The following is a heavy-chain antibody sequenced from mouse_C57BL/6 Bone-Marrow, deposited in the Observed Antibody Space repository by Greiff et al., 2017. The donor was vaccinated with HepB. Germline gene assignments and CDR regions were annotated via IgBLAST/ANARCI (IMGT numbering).Heavy chain of an antibody. CDR3: AKHGDLFYDGYYVFMDY. D-gene: IGHD2-3*01. V-gene: IGHV2-9*01. Sequence: QVQLQQSGPGLVAPSQSLSITCTVSGFSLTSYGVDWVRQPPGKGLEWLGVIWGGGSTNYNSALMSRLSISKDNSKSQVFLKMNSLQTDDTAMYYCAKHGDLFYDGYYVFMDYWGQGTSVTVSS. J-gene: IGHJ4*01. CDR2: IWGGGST. CDR1: GFSLTSYG.